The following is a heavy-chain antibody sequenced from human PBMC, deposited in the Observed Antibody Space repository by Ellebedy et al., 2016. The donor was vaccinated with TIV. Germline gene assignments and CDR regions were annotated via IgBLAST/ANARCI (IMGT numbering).Heavy chain of an antibody. CDR2: LDPEDGET. CDR3: AAVFSFEVVIPFDY. J-gene: IGHJ4*02. D-gene: IGHD3-3*01. CDR1: GYTLTELS. V-gene: IGHV1-24*01. Sequence: ASVKVSXXVSGYTLTELSMNWVRQAPGKGLEWMGGLDPEDGETIYAQKFQGRVTMTQDTSTDTAYMELSSLRSEDTAVYYCAAVFSFEVVIPFDYWGQGTLVTVSS.